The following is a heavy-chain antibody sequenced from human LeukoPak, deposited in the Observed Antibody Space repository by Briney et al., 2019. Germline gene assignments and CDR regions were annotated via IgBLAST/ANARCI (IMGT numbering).Heavy chain of an antibody. D-gene: IGHD1-1*01. CDR1: GATFSSYA. CDR3: ARGLVPATTSKYYYYYYYMDV. J-gene: IGHJ6*03. Sequence: SVKVSCKASGATFSSYAISWVRQAPGQGLEWMGGIIPIFGTANYAQKFQGRVTITTDESTSTAYMELSSLRSEDTAVYYCARGLVPATTSKYYYYYYYMDVWGKGTTVTVSS. CDR2: IIPIFGTA. V-gene: IGHV1-69*05.